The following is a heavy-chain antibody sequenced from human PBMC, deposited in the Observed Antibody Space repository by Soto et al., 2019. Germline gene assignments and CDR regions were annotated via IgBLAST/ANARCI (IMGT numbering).Heavy chain of an antibody. Sequence: ASVKVSCKASGYTFTGYYMHRVRQAPGQGLEWMGWINPNSGGTNYAQKFQGWVTMTRDTSISTAYMELSRLRSDDTAVYYCAREAVAAAGIYYFDYWGQGTLVTVSS. V-gene: IGHV1-2*04. D-gene: IGHD6-13*01. CDR2: INPNSGGT. J-gene: IGHJ4*02. CDR3: AREAVAAAGIYYFDY. CDR1: GYTFTGYY.